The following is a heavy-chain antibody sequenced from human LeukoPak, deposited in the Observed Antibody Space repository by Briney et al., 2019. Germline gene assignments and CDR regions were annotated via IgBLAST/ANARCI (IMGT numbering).Heavy chain of an antibody. V-gene: IGHV1-46*01. D-gene: IGHD3-10*01. CDR2: INPSGGST. J-gene: IGHJ6*03. CDR1: GYTFTSYY. Sequence: GASVKVSCKASGYTFTSYYMHWVRQAPGQGLEWMGIINPSGGSTSYAQKFQGRVTMTRDTSTSTVYMELSSLRSEDMAVYYCARGGVYYYGSGSYYRYYYYMDVWGKGTTVTVSS. CDR3: ARGGVYYYGSGSYYRYYYYMDV.